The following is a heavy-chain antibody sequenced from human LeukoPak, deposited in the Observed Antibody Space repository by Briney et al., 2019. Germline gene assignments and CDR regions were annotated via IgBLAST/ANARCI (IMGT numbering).Heavy chain of an antibody. CDR1: GFTFSNYG. Sequence: GGSLRLSCAGAGFTFSNYGMHWVRQAPGKGLEWVAVISYEGRTMYYGDSVKGRFTISRDNSRNTLFLQMNSLSPDDTAVYYCAKEGTAQISTWFDPWGQGTLVTVSS. J-gene: IGHJ5*02. V-gene: IGHV3-30*18. D-gene: IGHD2-2*01. CDR3: AKEGTAQISTWFDP. CDR2: ISYEGRTM.